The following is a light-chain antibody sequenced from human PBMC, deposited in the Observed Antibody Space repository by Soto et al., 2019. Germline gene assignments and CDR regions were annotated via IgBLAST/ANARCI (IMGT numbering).Light chain of an antibody. CDR3: CSYAGSSTLYV. J-gene: IGLJ1*01. CDR2: EVS. V-gene: IGLV2-23*02. Sequence: QSALTQPASVSGSPGQSITISCTGISSDVGSYNLVSWYQQHPGKAPKVMIYEVSKRPSGVSNRFSGSKSGNTASLTISGLQAEDEADYYCCSYAGSSTLYVFGTGTKVTVL. CDR1: SSDVGSYNL.